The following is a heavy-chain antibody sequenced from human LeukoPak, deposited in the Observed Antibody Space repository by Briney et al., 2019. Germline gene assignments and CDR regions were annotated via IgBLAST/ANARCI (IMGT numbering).Heavy chain of an antibody. Sequence: ASVKVSCKASGHTFTGYYMHWVRQAPGQGLEWLGWINPDSGGTNYAQKFQGRVTMTRDTSINTAYMELNRLKSDDTAMYYCARDRSRYSDAKDAFDIWGQGTMLTVSS. J-gene: IGHJ3*02. D-gene: IGHD5-18*01. CDR1: GHTFTGYY. CDR2: INPDSGGT. V-gene: IGHV1-2*02. CDR3: ARDRSRYSDAKDAFDI.